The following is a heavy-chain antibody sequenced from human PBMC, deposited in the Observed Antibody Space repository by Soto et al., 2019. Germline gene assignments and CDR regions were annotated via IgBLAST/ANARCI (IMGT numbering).Heavy chain of an antibody. J-gene: IGHJ4*02. CDR2: ISWDGGIT. V-gene: IGHV3-43*01. CDR3: AKAGAYNYESCFDY. D-gene: IGHD5-18*01. Sequence: PGGSLRLSCAASGFTFDDYTMQWVRQAPGKGLEWVSLISWDGGITYYADSVKGRFTISRDNSKNSLYLQMNSLTTEDTALYYCAKAGAYNYESCFDYWGQGTLVTVSS. CDR1: GFTFDDYT.